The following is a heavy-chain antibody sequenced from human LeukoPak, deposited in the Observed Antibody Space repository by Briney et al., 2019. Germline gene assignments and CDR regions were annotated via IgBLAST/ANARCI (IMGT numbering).Heavy chain of an antibody. V-gene: IGHV3-23*01. CDR3: AKESQTYYDIMTGYPNYYFDY. J-gene: IGHJ4*02. CDR1: KFTFSTSA. CDR2: ISGSGANT. Sequence: GGSLRLSCAASKFTFSTSAMSWVRQAPGKGLEWVSAISGSGANTYYVDSVKGRFTISRDNSKNTLYLEMSSLGSGDTAVYYCAKESQTYYDIMTGYPNYYFDYWGQGTLVTVSS. D-gene: IGHD3-9*01.